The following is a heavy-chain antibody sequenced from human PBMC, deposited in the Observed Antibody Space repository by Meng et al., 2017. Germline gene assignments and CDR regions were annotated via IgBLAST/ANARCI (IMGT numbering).Heavy chain of an antibody. CDR1: GGSISSYY. D-gene: IGHD6-13*01. Sequence: GSLRLSCTVSGGSISSYYWSWIWQPPGKGLEWIWYIYYSGSTNYNPSLKSRVTISVDTSKDQYSLKLSSVTAADTAVYYCARAVAAAGTYEMGSNWFDPWGQGTLVTVSS. CDR2: IYYSGST. J-gene: IGHJ5*02. CDR3: ARAVAAAGTYEMGSNWFDP. V-gene: IGHV4-59*01.